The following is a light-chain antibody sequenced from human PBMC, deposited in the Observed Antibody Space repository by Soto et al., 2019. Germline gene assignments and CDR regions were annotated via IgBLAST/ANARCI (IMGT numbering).Light chain of an antibody. CDR2: DAS. V-gene: IGKV1-5*01. CDR3: QQYNSYSIT. J-gene: IGKJ1*01. CDR1: QSISSW. Sequence: DIQMTQSPSTLSASVGDRVTITCRASQSISSWLAWYQQKPGKAPKLLIYDASSLESGVPSRFSGSGSGTDFTLTISSLQPDDFATYYCQQYNSYSITFGQGTRV.